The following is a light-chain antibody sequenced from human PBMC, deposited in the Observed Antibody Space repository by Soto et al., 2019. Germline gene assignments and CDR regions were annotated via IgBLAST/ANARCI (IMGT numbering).Light chain of an antibody. CDR2: DSN. J-gene: IGLJ1*01. V-gene: IGLV1-40*01. CDR1: SSNIGAGRD. CDR3: QSYGTSLSGLYV. Sequence: QSVLTQPPSVSGAPGQRVIISCTGSSSNIGAGRDVHWYRQFPGEAPKFLISDSNHRPSGVPDRFSVSKFGASASLAITGPRAADEGDYFCQSYGTSLSGLYVFGTGTKV.